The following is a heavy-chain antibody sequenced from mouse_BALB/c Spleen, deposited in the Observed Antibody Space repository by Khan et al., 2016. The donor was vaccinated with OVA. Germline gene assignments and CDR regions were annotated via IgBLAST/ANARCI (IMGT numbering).Heavy chain of an antibody. J-gene: IGHJ3*01. CDR1: GYSFTTYY. V-gene: IGHV1S135*01. Sequence: EVQLQESGPELMKPGTSVKISCKASGYSFTTYYIHWVMQSHGKSLQWIGYIDPFSGDTTFNQKFKGKASLTVDKSSSTAYIHLSNLTSEDSAIYYCNSHGYFAWFTYWGQGTFVTVSA. CDR3: NSHGYFAWFTY. D-gene: IGHD2-3*01. CDR2: IDPFSGDT.